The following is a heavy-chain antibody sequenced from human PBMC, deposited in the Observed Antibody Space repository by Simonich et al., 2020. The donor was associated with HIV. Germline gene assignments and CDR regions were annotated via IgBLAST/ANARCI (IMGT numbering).Heavy chain of an antibody. CDR2: ISAYNGTT. J-gene: IGHJ5*02. V-gene: IGHV1-18*01. CDR3: ARGTYNGYDWNWFDP. Sequence: QVQLVQSGAEVKKPGASVKVSCKASSYTFTSYGINWVRQAPGQGLEWMGWISAYNGTTNYAQKFQGRVTMTTDTSTSTAYMELRSLRSDDTAVYYCARGTYNGYDWNWFDPWGQGTLVTVSS. CDR1: SYTFTSYG. D-gene: IGHD5-12*01.